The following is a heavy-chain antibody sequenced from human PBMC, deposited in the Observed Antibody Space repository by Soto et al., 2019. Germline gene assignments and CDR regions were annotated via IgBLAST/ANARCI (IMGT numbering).Heavy chain of an antibody. D-gene: IGHD3-9*01. V-gene: IGHV5-10-1*01. Sequence: PGESLKISCKGSGYNFTSHWITWVRQMPGKGLEWMGKIDPSDSYTHYSPSFQGHVTISADKSIGTAYLQWSSLKASDTAMYYCARPTHYDILAGYSYGMDVWGQGTTVTVSS. CDR1: GYNFTSHW. J-gene: IGHJ6*02. CDR2: IDPSDSYT. CDR3: ARPTHYDILAGYSYGMDV.